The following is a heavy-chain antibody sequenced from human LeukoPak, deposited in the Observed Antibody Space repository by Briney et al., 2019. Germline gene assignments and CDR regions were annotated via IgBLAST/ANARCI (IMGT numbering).Heavy chain of an antibody. CDR1: GYTLTSYG. V-gene: IGHV1-18*01. Sequence: ASVKVSCKASGYTLTSYGISWVRQAPGQGLEWMGWISAYNGNTNYAQKLQGRVTMTTDTSTSTAYMELRSLRSDDTAVYYCARHSNVYSESPRRPFDVWGQGTMVTVSS. J-gene: IGHJ3*01. CDR3: ARHSNVYSESPRRPFDV. CDR2: ISAYNGNT. D-gene: IGHD1-26*01.